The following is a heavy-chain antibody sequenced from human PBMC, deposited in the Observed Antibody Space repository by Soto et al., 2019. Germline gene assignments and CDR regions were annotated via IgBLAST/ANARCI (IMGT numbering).Heavy chain of an antibody. V-gene: IGHV4-30-4*08. J-gene: IGHJ4*02. Sequence: PSETLSLTCTVSGGSISSGAYYWSWIRQLPGKGLEWIGYIYYSGSTYYNPSLKSRVTISVDTSKNQFSQKLSSVTAADTAVYYCARDGDYGDSTHSFDYWGQGTLVTVSS. CDR3: ARDGDYGDSTHSFDY. CDR2: IYYSGST. D-gene: IGHD4-17*01. CDR1: GGSISSGAYY.